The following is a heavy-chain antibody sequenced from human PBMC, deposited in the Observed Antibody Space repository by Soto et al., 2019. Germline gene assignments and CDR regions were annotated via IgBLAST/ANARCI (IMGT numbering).Heavy chain of an antibody. V-gene: IGHV4-4*07. CDR2: IYTSGST. J-gene: IGHJ4*02. Sequence: SETLSLTCTFSGGSIISYYWSWIRQPAGKGLEWIGRIYTSGSTNYNPSLKSRVTMSVDTSKNQFSLKLSSVTAADTAVYYCARDGLSMDYDFWSGYYGFFDYWGQGTLVTVSS. D-gene: IGHD3-3*01. CDR3: ARDGLSMDYDFWSGYYGFFDY. CDR1: GGSIISYY.